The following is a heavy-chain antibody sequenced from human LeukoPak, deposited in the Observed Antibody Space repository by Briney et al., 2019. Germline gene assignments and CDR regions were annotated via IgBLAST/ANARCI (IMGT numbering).Heavy chain of an antibody. CDR3: ARRPYSSGPVEAFDI. J-gene: IGHJ3*02. D-gene: IGHD6-19*01. V-gene: IGHV4-61*08. CDR1: GGSISSGDYY. Sequence: PSQTLSLTCTVSGGSISSGDYYWSWIRQPPGKGLEWIGYIYYSGSTNYNPSLKSRVTISVDTSKNQFSLKLSSVTAADTAVYYCARRPYSSGPVEAFDIWGQGTMVTVSS. CDR2: IYYSGST.